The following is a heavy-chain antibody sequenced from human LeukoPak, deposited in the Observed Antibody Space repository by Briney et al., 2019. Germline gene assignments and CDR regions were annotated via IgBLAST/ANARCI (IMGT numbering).Heavy chain of an antibody. Sequence: SETLSLTCAVYGGSFSDYYWSWIRQSPGKGLEWIGEINHTGSTKYNPSLKSRVTISVDTSKNQFSLKLSSVTAADTAVYYCARRAVWGYSSGWYEDYWGQGTLVTVSS. CDR3: ARRAVWGYSSGWYEDY. D-gene: IGHD6-19*01. CDR1: GGSFSDYY. CDR2: INHTGST. J-gene: IGHJ4*02. V-gene: IGHV4-34*01.